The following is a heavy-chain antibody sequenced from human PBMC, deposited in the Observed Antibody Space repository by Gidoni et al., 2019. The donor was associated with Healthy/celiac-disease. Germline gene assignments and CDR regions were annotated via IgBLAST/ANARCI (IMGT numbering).Heavy chain of an antibody. CDR1: GGSIRRSSYY. V-gene: IGHV4-39*01. CDR2: IYYRGST. J-gene: IGHJ4*02. Sequence: QLQLQESGPGLVQPSETLSLTCTVSGGSIRRSSYYCGWIRQPPGKGLEWIGSIYYRGSTYDNPSLKSRVTKYVDKSKNKFFHKLSSVTAAETAVYYGARIRLRDYDYVWGSYRYYFDYWGQGTLVTVSS. D-gene: IGHD3-16*02. CDR3: ARIRLRDYDYVWGSYRYYFDY.